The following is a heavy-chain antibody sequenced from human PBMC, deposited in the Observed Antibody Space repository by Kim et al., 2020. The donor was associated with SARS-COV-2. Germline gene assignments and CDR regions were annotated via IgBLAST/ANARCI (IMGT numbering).Heavy chain of an antibody. J-gene: IGHJ3*02. Sequence: GGSLRLSCAASGFTFDDYGMSWVRQAPGKGLEWVSGINWNGGSTGYADSVKGRFTISRDNAKNSLYLQMNSLRAEDTALYHCASSYCGGDCLDAFDIWGQGTMVTVSS. CDR2: INWNGGST. CDR1: GFTFDDYG. CDR3: ASSYCGGDCLDAFDI. D-gene: IGHD2-21*02. V-gene: IGHV3-20*01.